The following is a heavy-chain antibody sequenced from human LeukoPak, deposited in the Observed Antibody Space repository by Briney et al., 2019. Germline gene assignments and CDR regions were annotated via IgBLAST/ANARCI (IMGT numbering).Heavy chain of an antibody. D-gene: IGHD5-24*01. V-gene: IGHV3-21*01. J-gene: IGHJ4*02. CDR2: INYRNGYM. CDR1: GFTFSDYS. CDR3: AREDGYNTFDY. Sequence: GGSLRLSCAASGFTFSDYSMNWVRQAPGKGLEWVSSINYRNGYMYYADSLKGRFTISRDNAKNSLYLQMHSLRVEDTAVYYCAREDGYNTFDYWGQGTLVTVSS.